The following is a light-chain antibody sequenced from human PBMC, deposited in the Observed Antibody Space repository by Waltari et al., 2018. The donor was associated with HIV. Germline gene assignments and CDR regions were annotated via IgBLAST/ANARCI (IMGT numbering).Light chain of an antibody. CDR1: RSNIGSNP. CDR3: STWDDRLNGPVV. V-gene: IGLV1-44*01. CDR2: GDI. Sequence: QSVLAQPPSASGTPGQRVTISCSGSRSNIGSNPVNWYQHFPGTAPKLLIYGDILRPSGVPARFSGSKFGTSASLVITGLQSGDEADYYCSTWDDRLNGPVVFGGGTRLTVL. J-gene: IGLJ2*01.